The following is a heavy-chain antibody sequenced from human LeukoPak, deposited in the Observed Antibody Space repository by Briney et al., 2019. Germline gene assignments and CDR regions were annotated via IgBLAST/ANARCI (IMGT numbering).Heavy chain of an antibody. CDR2: VSGSGGST. V-gene: IGHV3-23*01. J-gene: IGHJ4*02. Sequence: GGSLRLSCAASGFTFSNYAMSWVRQAPGKGLEWVSAVSGSGGSTYYADSVKGRFTISRDNSKSTLYLQMNSLRAEDTAVYYCGWLGSGWYGGYWGQGTLVTVSS. CDR1: GFTFSNYA. CDR3: GWLGSGWYGGY. D-gene: IGHD6-19*01.